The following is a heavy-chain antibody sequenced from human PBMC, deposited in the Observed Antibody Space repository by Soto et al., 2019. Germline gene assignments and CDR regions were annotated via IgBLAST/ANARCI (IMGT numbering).Heavy chain of an antibody. CDR2: IIPIFGTA. Sequence: QVQLVQSGAEVKKPGASVKVSCKASGYTFTSYYMHWVRQAPGQGLEWMGGIIPIFGTANYAQKYQGSVTITADKSTSTADRELSSLRSDDTAVYYCARDPHGEYVSGRYFDLWGRGTRVTVCS. CDR1: GYTFTSYY. J-gene: IGHJ2*01. D-gene: IGHD4-17*01. V-gene: IGHV1-69*06. CDR3: ARDPHGEYVSGRYFDL.